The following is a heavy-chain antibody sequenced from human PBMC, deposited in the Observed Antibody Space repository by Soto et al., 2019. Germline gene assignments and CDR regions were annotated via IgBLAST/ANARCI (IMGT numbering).Heavy chain of an antibody. J-gene: IGHJ5*02. V-gene: IGHV4-59*01. CDR1: GGSISSYY. D-gene: IGHD2-2*01. CDR3: AREARYCSSTSCYDILFDP. CDR2: IYYSGST. Sequence: PSETLSLTCTVSGGSISSYYWSWIRQPPGKGLEWIGYIYYSGSTSYNPSLKSRVTISVDTSKNQFSLKLSSVTAADTAVYYCAREARYCSSTSCYDILFDPWGQGTLVTVSS.